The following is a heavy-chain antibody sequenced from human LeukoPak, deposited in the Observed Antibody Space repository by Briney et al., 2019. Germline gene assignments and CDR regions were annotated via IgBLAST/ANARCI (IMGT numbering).Heavy chain of an antibody. D-gene: IGHD3-9*01. CDR1: GFTFSSYA. V-gene: IGHV3-23*01. CDR2: ISGSGGST. CDR3: AKDAVRYFDWLLDYFDY. J-gene: IGHJ4*02. Sequence: GGSLRLSCAASGFTFSSYAMSWVRQAPGKGLEWVSAISGSGGSTYYADSVKSRFTISRDNSKNTLYLQMNSLRAEDTAVYYCAKDAVRYFDWLLDYFDYWGQGTLVTVSS.